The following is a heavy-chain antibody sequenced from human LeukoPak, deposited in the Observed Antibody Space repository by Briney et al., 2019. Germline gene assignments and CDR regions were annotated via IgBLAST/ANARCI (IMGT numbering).Heavy chain of an antibody. D-gene: IGHD4/OR15-4a*01. CDR3: ALNYGANLRPPFDA. CDR2: ITGGADST. Sequence: GGSLRLSCAGSGFTFNNYPISWFRQPPGKGLEGVPAITGGADSTYYADSVKGRFTISRDNSRNTLFLEMSSLRAEDTAIYYCALNYGANLRPPFDAWGPGTLVTVSS. CDR1: GFTFNNYP. V-gene: IGHV3-23*01. J-gene: IGHJ4*02.